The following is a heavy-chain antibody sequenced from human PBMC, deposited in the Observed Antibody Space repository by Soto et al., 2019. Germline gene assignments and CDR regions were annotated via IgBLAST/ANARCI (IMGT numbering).Heavy chain of an antibody. J-gene: IGHJ4*02. CDR3: AKRDYEGYSYPYFDY. V-gene: IGHV3-23*01. D-gene: IGHD5-18*01. CDR2: ISGSGGST. Sequence: PGGSLRLSCAASGFTFSSYAMSWVRQAPGKGLEWVSAISGSGGSTYYADSVKGRFTISRDNSKNTLYLQMNSLRAEDTAVYYCAKRDYEGYSYPYFDYWGQGTLVTVSS. CDR1: GFTFSSYA.